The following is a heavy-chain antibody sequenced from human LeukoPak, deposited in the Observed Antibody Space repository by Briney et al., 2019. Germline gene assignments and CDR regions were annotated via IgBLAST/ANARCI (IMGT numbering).Heavy chain of an antibody. D-gene: IGHD3-22*01. J-gene: IGHJ1*01. V-gene: IGHV1-2*02. CDR2: INPNSGDT. Sequence: ASVKVSCKASGYSFTGYYMHWVRQAPGQGLEWMGWINPNSGDTKYAQKFQGRVTMTRDTSISTAYMELSRLRSDDTAVYYCARDERYDSSGHYFQHWGQGTLVTVSS. CDR3: ARDERYDSSGHYFQH. CDR1: GYSFTGYY.